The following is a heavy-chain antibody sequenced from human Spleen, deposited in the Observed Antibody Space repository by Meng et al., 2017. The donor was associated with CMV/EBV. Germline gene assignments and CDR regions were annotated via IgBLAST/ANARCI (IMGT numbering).Heavy chain of an antibody. V-gene: IGHV4-31*02. CDR3: ARDQRGYYPYWYFDL. CDR2: IYYSGST. CDR1: GSISSGGHY. D-gene: IGHD3-22*01. Sequence: GSISSGGHYWSWIRQHPGKGLEWIGYIYYSGSTYYNPSLKSRVTISIDTSKNQFSLKLSSVTAADTAVYYCARDQRGYYPYWYFDLWGRGTLVTVSS. J-gene: IGHJ2*01.